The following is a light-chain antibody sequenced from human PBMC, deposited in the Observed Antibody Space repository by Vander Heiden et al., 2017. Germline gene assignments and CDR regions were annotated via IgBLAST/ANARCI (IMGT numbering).Light chain of an antibody. CDR1: SSNIGNNY. CDR3: GTWDTSLGGMV. Sequence: QSVLPQPPSVSPPPDRKVTISCSGSSSNIGNNYVSWYQQVPGTAPKLLIYDNDKRYSGIPDRFSGSKSGPSATLGITGLQIGDEADYYCGTWDTSLGGMVFGGGTKLTVL. CDR2: DND. V-gene: IGLV1-51*01. J-gene: IGLJ2*01.